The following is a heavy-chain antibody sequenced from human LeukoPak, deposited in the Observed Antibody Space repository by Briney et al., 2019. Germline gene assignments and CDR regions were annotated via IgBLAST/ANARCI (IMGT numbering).Heavy chain of an antibody. Sequence: ASVKVSCKVSGYTFTDYYMHWVQQAPGKGLEWMGLVDPEDGETIYAEKFQGRVTITADTSTDTAYMELSSLRSEDTAVYYCATGRYCSGGSCYLDYWGQGTPVTVSS. J-gene: IGHJ4*02. D-gene: IGHD2-15*01. CDR1: GYTFTDYY. CDR2: VDPEDGET. CDR3: ATGRYCSGGSCYLDY. V-gene: IGHV1-69-2*01.